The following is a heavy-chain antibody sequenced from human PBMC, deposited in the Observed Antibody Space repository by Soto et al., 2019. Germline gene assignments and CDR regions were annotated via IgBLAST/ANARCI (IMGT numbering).Heavy chain of an antibody. Sequence: LSLTCAVSGGSISSGGYSWSWIRQPPGTGLEWIGYIYHSGSTYYNPSLKSRVTISVDRSKNQFSLKLSSVTAADTAVYYCAAGGGLPRYYWGQGTLVTVSS. CDR3: AAGGGLPRYY. V-gene: IGHV4-30-2*01. CDR1: GGSISSGGYS. D-gene: IGHD5-12*01. J-gene: IGHJ4*02. CDR2: IYHSGST.